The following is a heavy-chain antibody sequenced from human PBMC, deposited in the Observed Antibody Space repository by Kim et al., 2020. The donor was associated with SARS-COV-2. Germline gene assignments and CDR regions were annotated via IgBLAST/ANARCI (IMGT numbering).Heavy chain of an antibody. CDR2: SSGRGDLM. J-gene: IGHJ4*02. Sequence: GGSLRLSCAVSGFFLSSYEMHWVRQAPGKGLEWISYSSGRGDLMYYGDSVKGRFTVSRDNANNLMYLQMNSLRGEDTAVYYCARITAYCSGGNCHDDWGQGTLVSVST. CDR3: ARITAYCSGGNCHDD. CDR1: GFFLSSYE. D-gene: IGHD2-15*01. V-gene: IGHV3-48*03.